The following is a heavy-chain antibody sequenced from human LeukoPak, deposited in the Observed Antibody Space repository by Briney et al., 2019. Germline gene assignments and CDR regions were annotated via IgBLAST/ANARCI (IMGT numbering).Heavy chain of an antibody. CDR1: GFTFDDYA. Sequence: GRSLRLSCAASGFTFDDYAMHWVRQAPGKGLEWVSAISGSGGSTYYADSVKGRFTISRDNSKNTLYLQMNSLRAEDMAVYYCAKVPRRAIAVAGTFDYWGQGTLVTVSS. CDR2: ISGSGGST. CDR3: AKVPRRAIAVAGTFDY. D-gene: IGHD6-19*01. J-gene: IGHJ4*02. V-gene: IGHV3-23*01.